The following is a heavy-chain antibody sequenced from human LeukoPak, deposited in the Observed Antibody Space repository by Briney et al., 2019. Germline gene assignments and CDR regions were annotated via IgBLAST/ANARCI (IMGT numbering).Heavy chain of an antibody. CDR1: GFTFSSYA. J-gene: IGHJ4*02. V-gene: IGHV3-23*01. D-gene: IGHD3-22*01. CDR2: LSGGGGST. Sequence: GGSLRLSCAASGFTFSSYAMNWVRQAPGKGLEWVSTLSGGGGSTYYAESVKGRFTISRDNSKNTLYLQMNGLRAEDTAVYYCAKDAYDSSGYYSLVEYYFDYWGQGTLVTVSS. CDR3: AKDAYDSSGYYSLVEYYFDY.